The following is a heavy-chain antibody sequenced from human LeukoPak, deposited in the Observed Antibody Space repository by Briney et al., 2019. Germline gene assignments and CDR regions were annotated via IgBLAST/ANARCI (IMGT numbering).Heavy chain of an antibody. V-gene: IGHV3-30-3*01. Sequence: PGGSLRLSCAASGFTFSSYAMHWVRQAPGKGLEWVAVISYDGSNKYYADSVKGRFTISRDNSKNTLYLQMNSLRAEDTAVYYCARDGGSGWYYFDYWGQGTLVTVSS. D-gene: IGHD6-19*01. J-gene: IGHJ4*02. CDR3: ARDGGSGWYYFDY. CDR1: GFTFSSYA. CDR2: ISYDGSNK.